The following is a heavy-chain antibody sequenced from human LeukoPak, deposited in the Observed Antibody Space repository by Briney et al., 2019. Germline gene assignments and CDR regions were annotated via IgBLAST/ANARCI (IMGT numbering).Heavy chain of an antibody. Sequence: PGGSLRLSCAASGFTFSGYYMSWVRQAPGKGLEWVSCIGSSSTYTNYADSVKGRFTISRDNAKNSLYLQMDDLRADDTAVYYCARDRGALAATWFDYWGQGTLVTVSS. CDR1: GFTFSGYY. CDR3: ARDRGALAATWFDY. D-gene: IGHD6-19*01. CDR2: IGSSSTYT. J-gene: IGHJ4*02. V-gene: IGHV3-11*05.